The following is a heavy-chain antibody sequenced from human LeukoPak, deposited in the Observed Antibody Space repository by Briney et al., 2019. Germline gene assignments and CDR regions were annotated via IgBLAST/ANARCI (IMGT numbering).Heavy chain of an antibody. J-gene: IGHJ4*02. D-gene: IGHD2-15*01. CDR2: ISYDGSTK. CDR3: ANGRGRSYCSGGRCDIRPAEFDY. Sequence: PGGSLRLSCAASGFTFSSYGMHWVRQAPGKGLEWVAVISYDGSTKYYADSVKGRFTISRDNSKNTLYLQMDSLKAEDTAVYYCANGRGRSYCSGGRCDIRPAEFDYWGQGTLVTVSS. V-gene: IGHV3-30*18. CDR1: GFTFSSYG.